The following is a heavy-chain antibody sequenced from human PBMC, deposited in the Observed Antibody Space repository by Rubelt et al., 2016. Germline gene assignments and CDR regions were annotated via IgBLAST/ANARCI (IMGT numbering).Heavy chain of an antibody. Sequence: QVQLQQWGAGLLKPSETLSLTCAVYGGSFSGYYWSWIRQPPGKGLEWIGEINHSGSTNYNPSLKSRVTISGDPSKNQFSLKLSSVTAADTAVYYCARRYDSSGYYSLLYGMDVWGQGTTVTVSS. CDR1: GGSFSGYY. J-gene: IGHJ6*02. V-gene: IGHV4-34*01. CDR2: INHSGST. D-gene: IGHD3-22*01. CDR3: ARRYDSSGYYSLLYGMDV.